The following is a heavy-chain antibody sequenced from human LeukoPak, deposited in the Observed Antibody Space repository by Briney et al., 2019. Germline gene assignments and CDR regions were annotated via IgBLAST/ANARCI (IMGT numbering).Heavy chain of an antibody. Sequence: SQTLSLTCTVSGGSISSGGSYWTWIRQHPGEGLEWIGYIYYSGSTYYNPSLKSRITISVDTSKNQFSLKLSSVTAADTAVYYCARDKSGFLFFDYWGQGTLVTVSS. CDR1: GGSISSGGSY. CDR3: ARDKSGFLFFDY. D-gene: IGHD3-22*01. J-gene: IGHJ4*02. V-gene: IGHV4-31*03. CDR2: IYYSGST.